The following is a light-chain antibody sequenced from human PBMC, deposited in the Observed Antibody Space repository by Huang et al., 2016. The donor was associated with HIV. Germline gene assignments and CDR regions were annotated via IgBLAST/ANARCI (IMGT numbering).Light chain of an antibody. CDR2: STS. Sequence: DIQMTQSPSSLSAFVGDTVPITCRASQGITNSVAWYQQKQGKAPTLLLYSTSRLESGFPARFRGGGSGTDFTLTINSLQPDDFATYYWQQYYTSPTFGQGSKVEIK. J-gene: IGKJ1*01. V-gene: IGKV1-NL1*01. CDR3: QQYYTSPT. CDR1: QGITNS.